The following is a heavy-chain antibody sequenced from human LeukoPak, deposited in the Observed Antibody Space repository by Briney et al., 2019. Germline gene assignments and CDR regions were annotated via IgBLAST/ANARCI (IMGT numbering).Heavy chain of an antibody. J-gene: IGHJ5*02. CDR3: ARHQKAPKITMIVVVKRAADWFDP. Sequence: SETLSLTCTVSGGSISSSSYSWGWIRQPPGKGLEWIGSIYYSGSTYYNPSLKSRVTISVDTSKNQFSLKLSSVTAADTAVYYCARHQKAPKITMIVVVKRAADWFDPWGQGTLVTVSS. CDR1: GGSISSSSYS. D-gene: IGHD3-22*01. V-gene: IGHV4-39*01. CDR2: IYYSGST.